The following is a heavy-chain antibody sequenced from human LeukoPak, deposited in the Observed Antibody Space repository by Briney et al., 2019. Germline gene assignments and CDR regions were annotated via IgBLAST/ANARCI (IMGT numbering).Heavy chain of an antibody. CDR2: IYYSGST. CDR3: ASRNDILTGYVFDF. CDR1: GGSISSSTYY. Sequence: SETLSLTCFVSGGSISSSTYYWGWIRQPPGEGLEWIGSIYYSGSTSYNPSLKSRVTISVDTSKNQFSLKLTSVTAADTAVYYCASRNDILTGYVFDFWGQGTLVTVSS. D-gene: IGHD3-9*01. V-gene: IGHV4-39*01. J-gene: IGHJ4*02.